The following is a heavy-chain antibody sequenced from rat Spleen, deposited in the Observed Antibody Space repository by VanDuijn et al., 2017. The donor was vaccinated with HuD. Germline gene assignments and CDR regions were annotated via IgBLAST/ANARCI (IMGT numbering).Heavy chain of an antibody. CDR2: ISSGGGDT. CDR1: GFTFSTFP. Sequence: EVQLVESGGGLVQPGRSLKLSCAASGFTFSTFPMAWVRQAPKMGLEWVASISSGGGDTYYPDSVRGRFTISRDNAKSTLYLQMDSLRSEDTATYYCAKGEQLGVMDAWGQGASVTVSS. J-gene: IGHJ4*01. V-gene: IGHV5S23*01. D-gene: IGHD1-10*01. CDR3: AKGEQLGVMDA.